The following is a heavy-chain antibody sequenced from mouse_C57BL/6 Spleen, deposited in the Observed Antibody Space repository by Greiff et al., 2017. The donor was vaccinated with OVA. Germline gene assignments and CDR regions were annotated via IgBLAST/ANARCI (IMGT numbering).Heavy chain of an antibody. CDR1: GFSLTSYG. Sequence: QVQLKQSGPGLVQPSQRLSITCTVSGFSLTSYGVHWVSQSPGKGLEWLGVLWRGGSTDYNAAFMSRLSITKDNSKSQVFFKMNSLQADYTAIYYCAKYDLYAMDYWGQGTSVTVSS. CDR2: LWRGGST. J-gene: IGHJ4*01. V-gene: IGHV2-5*01. CDR3: AKYDLYAMDY. D-gene: IGHD2-3*01.